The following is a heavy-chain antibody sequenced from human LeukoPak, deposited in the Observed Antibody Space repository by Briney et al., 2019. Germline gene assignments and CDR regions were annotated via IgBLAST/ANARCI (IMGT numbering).Heavy chain of an antibody. CDR1: GGSISSYY. J-gene: IGHJ4*02. CDR3: ARGNILTGYCFDF. Sequence: SETLSLTCTVSGGSISSYYWSWIRQTPGRGLEWVGEIHYTGATSYNPSLKSRATISTDTSKNQFSLRLSSVTAADTAVYYCARGNILTGYCFDFWGQGALVTASS. D-gene: IGHD3-9*01. V-gene: IGHV4-34*01. CDR2: IHYTGAT.